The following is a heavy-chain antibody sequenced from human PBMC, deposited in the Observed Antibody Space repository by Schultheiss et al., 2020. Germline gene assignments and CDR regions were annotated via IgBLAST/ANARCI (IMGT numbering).Heavy chain of an antibody. CDR1: GFTFSTFW. CDR2: INSAGSTT. J-gene: IGHJ6*02. CDR3: ARYGYCSGGSCHYYYGMDV. D-gene: IGHD2-15*01. V-gene: IGHV3-74*01. Sequence: GGSLRLSCAGSGFTFSTFWMHWVRQAPGKGLVWVSRINSAGSTTSYADSVKGRFTISRDNAKNTLYLQMNSLRAEDTAVYYCARYGYCSGGSCHYYYGMDVWGQGTTVTVSS.